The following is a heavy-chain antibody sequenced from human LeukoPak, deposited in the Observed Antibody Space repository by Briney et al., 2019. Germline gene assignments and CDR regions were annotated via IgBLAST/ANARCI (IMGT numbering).Heavy chain of an antibody. Sequence: GGSLRLSCAASGFIFNNYWMHWVRQTPGEGPLWPSRINGDGSSTSYANSVQGRFIISRDNAKNTLYLQMNSLRAEDTAVYYCTRQWHTPSDYWGQGTLVTVSS. J-gene: IGHJ4*02. CDR1: GFIFNNYW. CDR3: TRQWHTPSDY. V-gene: IGHV3-74*01. CDR2: INGDGSST. D-gene: IGHD6-19*01.